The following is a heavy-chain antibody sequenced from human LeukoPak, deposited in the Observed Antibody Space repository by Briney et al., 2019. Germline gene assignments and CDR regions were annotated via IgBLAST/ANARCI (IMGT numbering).Heavy chain of an antibody. D-gene: IGHD6-13*01. CDR1: GFTFSSYS. Sequence: GGSLRLSCAASGFTFSSYSMNWVRQAPVKGLEWVSSISSSSSYIYYADSVKGRFTISRDNAKNSLYLQMNSLRAEDTAVYYCASDGGIAVDYWGQGTLVTVSS. CDR2: ISSSSSYI. V-gene: IGHV3-21*01. CDR3: ASDGGIAVDY. J-gene: IGHJ4*02.